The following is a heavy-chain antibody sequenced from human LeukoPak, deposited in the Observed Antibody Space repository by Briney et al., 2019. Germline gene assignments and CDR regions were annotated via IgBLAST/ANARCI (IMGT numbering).Heavy chain of an antibody. Sequence: GGSLRLSCAASGFTFSGYWMYWVRQAPGKGLVWVSRTNTDGSSSIYADSVKGRFTISRDNAKNTVYLQMNSLRVEDTAVYYCARTVAGTDYYYGMDVWGQGTTVTVSS. J-gene: IGHJ6*02. CDR3: ARTVAGTDYYYGMDV. CDR2: TNTDGSSS. D-gene: IGHD6-19*01. CDR1: GFTFSGYW. V-gene: IGHV3-74*01.